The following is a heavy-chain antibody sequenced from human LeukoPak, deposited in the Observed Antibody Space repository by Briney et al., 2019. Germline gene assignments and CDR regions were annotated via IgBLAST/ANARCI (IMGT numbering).Heavy chain of an antibody. D-gene: IGHD2-2*01. CDR1: GYTFTGYY. CDR3: ARERYCSSTSCYYYHYYMDV. CDR2: INPNSGGT. Sequence: ASVKVSCKASGYTFTGYYMHWVRQAPGQGLEWMGWINPNSGGTNYAQKFQGRVTMTRDTSISTAYMELSRLRSDDTAVYYCARERYCSSTSCYYYHYYMDVWGKGTTVTISS. J-gene: IGHJ6*03. V-gene: IGHV1-2*02.